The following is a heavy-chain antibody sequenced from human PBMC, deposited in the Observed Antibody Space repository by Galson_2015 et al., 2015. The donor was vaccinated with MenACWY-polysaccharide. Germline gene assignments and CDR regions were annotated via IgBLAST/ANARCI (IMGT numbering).Heavy chain of an antibody. Sequence: SLRLSCAASGFSFRSSWMTWVRQVPGKGPEWVANINPDGSKKDYLDSMKGRFTISRDNVKNTLHLQVDNLRVEDTAVYYCARHFDWAFDYRGQGTLVTFSS. CDR3: ARHFDWAFDY. CDR2: INPDGSKK. V-gene: IGHV3-7*01. CDR1: GFSFRSSW. D-gene: IGHD3-9*01. J-gene: IGHJ4*02.